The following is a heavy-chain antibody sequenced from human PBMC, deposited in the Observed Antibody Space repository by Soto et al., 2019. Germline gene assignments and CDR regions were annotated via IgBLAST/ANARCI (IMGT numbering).Heavy chain of an antibody. J-gene: IGHJ5*01. CDR3: ARGLWLDF. Sequence: SETLSLTCAVYGGSFSGYYWSWIRQPPGKGLEWIGEIYHSGSTNYNPSLKSRVTISVDTSKNQFSLKLSSVTAADTAVYYCARGLWLDFWGQGTLVTVSS. CDR1: GGSFSGYY. CDR2: IYHSGST. V-gene: IGHV4-34*01.